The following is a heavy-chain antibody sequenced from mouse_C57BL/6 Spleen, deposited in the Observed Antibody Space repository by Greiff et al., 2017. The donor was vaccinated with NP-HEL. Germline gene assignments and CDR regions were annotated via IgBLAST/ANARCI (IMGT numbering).Heavy chain of an antibody. CDR1: GFTFNTYA. J-gene: IGHJ3*01. CDR2: IRSKSSNYAT. D-gene: IGHD1-1*01. Sequence: EVQLVESGGGLVQPKGSLKLSCAASGFTFNTYAMHWVRQAPGKGLEWVARIRSKSSNYATYYADSVKDRFTISRDDSQSRLYLQMNNLKTEDTARYYCVRDGNYGSSPWFAYWGQRTLVTVSA. V-gene: IGHV10-3*01. CDR3: VRDGNYGSSPWFAY.